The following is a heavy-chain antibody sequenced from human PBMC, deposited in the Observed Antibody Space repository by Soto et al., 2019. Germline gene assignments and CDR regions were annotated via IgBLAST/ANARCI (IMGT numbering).Heavy chain of an antibody. V-gene: IGHV3-23*01. CDR2: ISGSGGST. D-gene: IGHD2-15*01. J-gene: IGHJ4*02. Sequence: EVQLLESGGGLVQPGGSLRLSCAASGFTFSSYAMSWVRQAPGKGLEWGSAISGSGGSTYYADSVQGRFTISRDNSKNTRYLQMNSLRAEDTVVYYCAKDSILATARGLLFDYWGQGTLVTVSS. CDR1: GFTFSSYA. CDR3: AKDSILATARGLLFDY.